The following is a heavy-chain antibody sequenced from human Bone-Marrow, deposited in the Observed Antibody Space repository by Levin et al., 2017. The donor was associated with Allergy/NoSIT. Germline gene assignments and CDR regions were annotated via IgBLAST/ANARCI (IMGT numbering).Heavy chain of an antibody. CDR1: GFTLSLYT. Sequence: SGGSLRLSCAASGFTLSLYTMNWVRQAPGKGLEWLSSIGGSGDFIYYAESVKGRFTISRDSAKNSLFLHMNTLRAEDTAVYYCARAIANAANDYWGQGTLVTVSS. J-gene: IGHJ4*02. V-gene: IGHV3-21*01. CDR3: ARAIANAANDY. CDR2: IGGSGDFI. D-gene: IGHD2-15*01.